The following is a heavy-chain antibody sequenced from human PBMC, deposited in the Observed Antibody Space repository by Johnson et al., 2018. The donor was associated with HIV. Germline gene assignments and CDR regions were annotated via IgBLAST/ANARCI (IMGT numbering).Heavy chain of an antibody. D-gene: IGHD2-8*01. CDR3: TKGSCIDGVCYAFDV. J-gene: IGHJ3*01. CDR1: GFSFTNAW. Sequence: VQLVESGGGLVKPGGSLRLSCAASGFSFTNAWMNWVRQAPGKGLEWVGRIKSKTDGGTTDYAAPVKGRFAISRDDSKNTVYLQMNSLKAEDTAVYYCTKGSCIDGVCYAFDVWGQGTMVTVSS. V-gene: IGHV3-15*01. CDR2: IKSKTDGGTT.